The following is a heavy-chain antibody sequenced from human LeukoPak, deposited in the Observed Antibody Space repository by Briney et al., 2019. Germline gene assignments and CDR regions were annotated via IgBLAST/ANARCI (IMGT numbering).Heavy chain of an antibody. CDR3: AKDRRSGVRGVVFDY. Sequence: GGSLRLSCAASGFTFSSYAMSWVRQAPGKGLEWASAISGSGGSTYYPDSVKGRFTITRDNSKNTLYLQMNSLRAEDMAVYYCAKDRRSGVRGVVFDYWGQGTLVTVSS. CDR1: GFTFSSYA. V-gene: IGHV3-23*01. D-gene: IGHD3-10*01. CDR2: ISGSGGST. J-gene: IGHJ4*02.